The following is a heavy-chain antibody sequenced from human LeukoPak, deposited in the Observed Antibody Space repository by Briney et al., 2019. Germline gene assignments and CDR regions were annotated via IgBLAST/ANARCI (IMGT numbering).Heavy chain of an antibody. D-gene: IGHD5-18*01. Sequence: GGSLRLSCAASGFTFSSYSMNWVRQAPGKGLEWVSYISSSSSTIYYADSVKGRFTISRDNAKNSLYLQMNSLRAEDTAVYYCARDTAMVYFDYWGQGTLVTVSS. CDR2: ISSSSSTI. CDR1: GFTFSSYS. CDR3: ARDTAMVYFDY. J-gene: IGHJ4*02. V-gene: IGHV3-48*01.